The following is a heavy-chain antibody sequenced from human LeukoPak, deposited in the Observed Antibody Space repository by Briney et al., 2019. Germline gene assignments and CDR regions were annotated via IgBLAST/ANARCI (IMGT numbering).Heavy chain of an antibody. CDR1: GGSISSSSYY. D-gene: IGHD4-17*01. J-gene: IGHJ4*02. CDR3: ARPHDYGDYLFDY. V-gene: IGHV4-39*01. CDR2: IYYSGST. Sequence: PSETLSLTCTVSGGSISSSSYYWGWIRQPPGKGLEWIGSIYYSGSTYYNPSLKSRVTISVDTSKNQFSLKQSSVTAADTAVYYCARPHDYGDYLFDYWGQGTLVTVSS.